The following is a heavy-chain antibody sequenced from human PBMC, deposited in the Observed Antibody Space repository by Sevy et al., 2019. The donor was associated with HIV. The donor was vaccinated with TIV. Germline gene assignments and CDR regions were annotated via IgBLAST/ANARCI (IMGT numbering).Heavy chain of an antibody. CDR2: ISSSGSII. J-gene: IGHJ6*02. D-gene: IGHD3-16*01. Sequence: GGSLRLSCEASGFTFSSYEMNWVRQAPGKGLEWVLYISSSGSIISYAYSVKGRFTISRDNAKSSLYLQMNSLRAEDTAVYYCATSGGVTDYGMDVWGQGTTVTVSS. CDR1: GFTFSSYE. CDR3: ATSGGVTDYGMDV. V-gene: IGHV3-48*03.